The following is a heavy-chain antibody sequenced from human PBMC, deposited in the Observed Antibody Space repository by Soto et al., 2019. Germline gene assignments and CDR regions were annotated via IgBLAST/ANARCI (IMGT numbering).Heavy chain of an antibody. CDR2: IIPSLGIS. V-gene: IGHV1-69*02. D-gene: IGHD5-12*01. CDR1: GGTFSSYT. J-gene: IGHJ4*02. CDR3: AKGIGYTGYDQF. Sequence: QVQLVQSGAEVKKLGSSVKVSCTASGGTFSSYTISWVRQAPGQGLEWMGRIIPSLGISTYAQKFQGRVTITADKSTSTAFMELSSLRSDDTAIFYCAKGIGYTGYDQFWGQGTLVTVSS.